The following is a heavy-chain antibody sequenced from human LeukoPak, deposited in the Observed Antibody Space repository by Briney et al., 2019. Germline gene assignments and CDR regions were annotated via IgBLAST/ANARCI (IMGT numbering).Heavy chain of an antibody. CDR1: GYTFTSYY. CDR2: INSSGGST. J-gene: IGHJ4*02. D-gene: IGHD3-22*01. CDR3: ARARYYYDSSGYLFDY. V-gene: IGHV1-46*01. Sequence: ASVKVSCKASGYTFTSYYMHWVRQAPGQGLEWMGIINSSGGSTSYAQKFQGRVTMTRDTSTSTVYMELSSLRSEDTAVYYCARARYYYDSSGYLFDYWGQGTLVTVSS.